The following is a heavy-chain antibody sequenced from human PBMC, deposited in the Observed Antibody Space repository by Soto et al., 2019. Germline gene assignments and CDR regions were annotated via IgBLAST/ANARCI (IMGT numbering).Heavy chain of an antibody. CDR1: GFTFSSYD. Sequence: PGGSLRLSCAASGFTFSSYDMHWVRQATGKGLEWVSAIGTAGDTYYPGSVKGRFTISRENAKNSLYLQMNSLRAGDTAVYYCARAKGAAAGTGVANWFGPWGQGTLGTVSS. CDR2: IGTAGDT. V-gene: IGHV3-13*01. J-gene: IGHJ5*02. CDR3: ARAKGAAAGTGVANWFGP. D-gene: IGHD6-13*01.